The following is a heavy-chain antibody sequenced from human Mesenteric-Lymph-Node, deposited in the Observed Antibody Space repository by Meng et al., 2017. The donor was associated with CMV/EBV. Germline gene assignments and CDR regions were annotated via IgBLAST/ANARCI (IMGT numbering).Heavy chain of an antibody. V-gene: IGHV4-39*07. CDR1: GASISSSRHY. D-gene: IGHD2-8*01. CDR3: ARYCTSSTCTLGAFDI. CDR2: IYYAGST. Sequence: GSLRLSCTVSGASISSSRHYWGWIRQPPGKGLEWIGYIYYAGSTFNNPSLKSRVSISVDTSKNQFSLKLSSVTAADTAVYYCARYCTSSTCTLGAFDIWGRGTMVTVSS. J-gene: IGHJ3*02.